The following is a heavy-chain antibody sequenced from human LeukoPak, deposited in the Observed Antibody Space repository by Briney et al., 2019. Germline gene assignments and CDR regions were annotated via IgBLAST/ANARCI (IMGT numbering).Heavy chain of an antibody. Sequence: SETLSLTCAVYGGSFSGYYWSWIRQPPGKGLEWIGEINHSGSTNYNPSLKSRVTISVDTSKNQFSLKLSSVTAADTAVYYCARVMTTVVTRGLDYWGQGTLVTVSS. CDR1: GGSFSGYY. CDR3: ARVMTTVVTRGLDY. V-gene: IGHV4-34*01. D-gene: IGHD4-23*01. CDR2: INHSGST. J-gene: IGHJ4*02.